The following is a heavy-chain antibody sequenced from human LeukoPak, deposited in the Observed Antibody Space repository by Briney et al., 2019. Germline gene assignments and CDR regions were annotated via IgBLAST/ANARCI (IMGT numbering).Heavy chain of an antibody. CDR2: ISGSGGST. Sequence: GGTLRLSCAASGFTFSSYGMSWVRQAPGKGLEWVSAISGSGGSTYYADSVKGRFTISRDNSKNTLYLQMNSLRAEDTAVYYCAKLGPSGGYYFDYWGQGTLVTVPS. J-gene: IGHJ4*02. D-gene: IGHD1-14*01. CDR3: AKLGPSGGYYFDY. CDR1: GFTFSSYG. V-gene: IGHV3-23*01.